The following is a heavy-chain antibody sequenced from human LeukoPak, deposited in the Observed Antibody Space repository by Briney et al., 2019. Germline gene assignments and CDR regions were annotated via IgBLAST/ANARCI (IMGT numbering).Heavy chain of an antibody. J-gene: IGHJ4*02. V-gene: IGHV4-34*01. CDR3: ARDAAKVGATDY. D-gene: IGHD1-26*01. CDR1: GGSFSGYY. Sequence: PSETLSLTCAVYGGSFSGYYWSWIRQPPGEGLEWIGKINHSGSTNYNPSLKSRVTISVDTSKNQFSLKLSSVTAADTAVYYCARDAAKVGATDYWGQGTLVTVSS. CDR2: INHSGST.